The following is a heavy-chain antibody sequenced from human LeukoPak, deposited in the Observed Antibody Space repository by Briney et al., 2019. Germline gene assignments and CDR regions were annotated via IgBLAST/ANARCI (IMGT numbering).Heavy chain of an antibody. D-gene: IGHD3-10*01. V-gene: IGHV3-7*05. Sequence: GGSLRLSCAASGFTLSRHWMTWVRQATGKGVEWVAKIKQDGSEKYYVDSVKGRFTTTRDNAKNSLYLQMNSLRAEDTAVYYCARDGSGWDYWGQGTLVTVSS. CDR3: ARDGSGWDY. CDR2: IKQDGSEK. CDR1: GFTLSRHW. J-gene: IGHJ4*02.